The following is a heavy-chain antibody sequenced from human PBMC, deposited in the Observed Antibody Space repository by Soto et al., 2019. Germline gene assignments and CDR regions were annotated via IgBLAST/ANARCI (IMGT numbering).Heavy chain of an antibody. V-gene: IGHV3-23*01. CDR3: AQLDCGARGCNSAPGCYFDY. Sequence: EVQLLDSGGGLVQPGGSMRLSCAASGVSFSTYTMTWVRQPPGKGLEWVSGISGSGITYYADSVKGRFAISRDNSKYTWSLQLNILIAEDTAVYFCAQLDCGARGCNSAPGCYFDYWGQGALVTVA. CDR1: GVSFSTYT. J-gene: IGHJ4*02. CDR2: ISGSGIT. D-gene: IGHD2-15*01.